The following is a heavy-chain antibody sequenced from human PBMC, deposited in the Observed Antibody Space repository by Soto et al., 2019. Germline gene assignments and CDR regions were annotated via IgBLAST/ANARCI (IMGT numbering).Heavy chain of an antibody. D-gene: IGHD4-17*01. Sequence: GASVKVSCKASGYTFTSYGISWVRQAPGQGLEWMGWISAYNGNTNYAQKLQGRVTMTTDTSTSTAYMKLRSLRSDDTAVYYCALYDYGDYISRPGDYWGQGTLVTVAS. CDR3: ALYDYGDYISRPGDY. J-gene: IGHJ4*02. CDR2: ISAYNGNT. V-gene: IGHV1-18*01. CDR1: GYTFTSYG.